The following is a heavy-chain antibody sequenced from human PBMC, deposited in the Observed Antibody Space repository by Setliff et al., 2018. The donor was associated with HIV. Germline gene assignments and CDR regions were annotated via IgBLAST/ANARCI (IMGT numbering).Heavy chain of an antibody. CDR3: ARSTLRLQAFDI. CDR2: IYTSGST. D-gene: IGHD2-15*01. V-gene: IGHV4-61*09. Sequence: SETLSLTCTVSGGSISSGSYYWSWIRQPAGKGLDWIGHIYTSGSTNYNPSLKSRVTISVDTSKNQFSLKLSSVTAADTAVFYCARSTLRLQAFDIWGQGTMVTVS. CDR1: GGSISSGSYY. J-gene: IGHJ3*02.